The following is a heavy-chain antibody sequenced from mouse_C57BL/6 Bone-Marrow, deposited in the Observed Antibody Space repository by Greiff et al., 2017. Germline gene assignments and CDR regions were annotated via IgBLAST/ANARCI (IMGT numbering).Heavy chain of an antibody. J-gene: IGHJ3*01. CDR2: ISDGGRYT. CDR1: GFTFSSYA. CDR3: ARGPDSWFAY. Sequence: EVKLVESGGGLVKPGGSLKLSCAASGFTFSSYAMSWVRQTPATRLEWVATISDGGRYTYHPDNVKGRFTISRDNAKNNLYLQMSQLKSEDTAMYYCARGPDSWFAYWGQGTLVTVAA. V-gene: IGHV5-4*03. D-gene: IGHD2-13*01.